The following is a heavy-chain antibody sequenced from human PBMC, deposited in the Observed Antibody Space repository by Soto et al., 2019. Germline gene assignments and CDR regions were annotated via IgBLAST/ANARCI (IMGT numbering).Heavy chain of an antibody. V-gene: IGHV3-23*01. CDR2: ITDTGGDT. J-gene: IGHJ2*01. Sequence: EVQLLESGGDLVQPGGSLRLSCVASGFTFGSRAMSWVRQAPGEGLEWVSTITDTGGDTKYADSVRGRFTISRDNSKNTLYLQMNSLRAEDTAVYYCARDFTWKRDWYFDLWGRGTLVTVSS. CDR1: GFTFGSRA. D-gene: IGHD1-1*01. CDR3: ARDFTWKRDWYFDL.